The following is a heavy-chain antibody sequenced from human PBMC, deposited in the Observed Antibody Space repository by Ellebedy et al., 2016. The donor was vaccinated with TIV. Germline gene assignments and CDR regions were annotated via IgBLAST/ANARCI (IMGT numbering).Heavy chain of an antibody. CDR1: GGSFSGYY. CDR2: IDRSGST. V-gene: IGHV4-34*01. CDR3: ARGRTSTVSKPKYFDY. D-gene: IGHD5/OR15-5a*01. J-gene: IGHJ4*02. Sequence: SETLSLXXAVYGGSFSGYYWTWIRQSPGKGLEWIGEIDRSGSTTYNPSLRSRVTISVDTSKNQFSLKLNSVTAADTAVYYCARGRTSTVSKPKYFDYWGQGALVTVSS.